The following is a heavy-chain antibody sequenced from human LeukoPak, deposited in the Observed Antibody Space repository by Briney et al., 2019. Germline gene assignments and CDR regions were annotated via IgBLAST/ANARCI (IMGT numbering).Heavy chain of an antibody. CDR3: AKYRIHYYYYMDV. CDR1: GFTFSSYA. Sequence: GGSLRLSCVASGFTFSSYAMTWVRQAPGKGLEWVSTISGSGGSTYYADSVKGRFTISRDNSQNTLYLQMNSLRAEDTAVYFCAKYRIHYYYYMDVWGKGTTVTISS. J-gene: IGHJ6*03. V-gene: IGHV3-23*01. CDR2: ISGSGGST.